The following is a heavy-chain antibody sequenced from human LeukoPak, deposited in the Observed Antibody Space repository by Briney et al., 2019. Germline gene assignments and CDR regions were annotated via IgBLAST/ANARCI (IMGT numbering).Heavy chain of an antibody. CDR1: GFTFSSSA. V-gene: IGHV3-23*01. CDR3: AKGSGTFDY. CDR2: ISASGGST. Sequence: GGSLRLSCAASGFTFSSSAMSWVRQAPGKGLEWVSAISASGGSTDYADSVKGRFTISRDNSKNTLYLQMNRLRAEDAAEYYCAKGSGTFDYWGQGTLVTVSS. J-gene: IGHJ4*02.